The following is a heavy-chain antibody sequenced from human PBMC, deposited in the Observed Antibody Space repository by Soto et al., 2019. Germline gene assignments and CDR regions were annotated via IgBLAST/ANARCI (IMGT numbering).Heavy chain of an antibody. CDR1: GFTFDDYA. Sequence: EVQLVESGGGLAQPGRSLRLSCAASGFTFDDYAMHWVRQAPGRGLEWVSSISWNSGRIEYADSVKGRLTISRDNAKNSLFLQMNSLRAEDTALYYCAKDGLGKVQYYYMDVWGKGTIVTVSS. J-gene: IGHJ6*03. CDR2: ISWNSGRI. D-gene: IGHD1-1*01. CDR3: AKDGLGKVQYYYMDV. V-gene: IGHV3-9*01.